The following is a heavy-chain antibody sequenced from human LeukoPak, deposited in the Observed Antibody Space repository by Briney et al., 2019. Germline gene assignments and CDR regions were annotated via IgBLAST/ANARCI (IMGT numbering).Heavy chain of an antibody. D-gene: IGHD6-13*01. J-gene: IGHJ5*02. CDR1: GFTFSSYA. Sequence: GGSLRLSCAASGFTFSSYAMSWVRQAPGKGLEWVSAISGSGGSTYYADSVKGRFTISRDNSKNTLYLQMNSLRAEDTALYYCAKGPSRSWFNWFDPWGQGTLVTVSS. CDR2: ISGSGGST. V-gene: IGHV3-23*01. CDR3: AKGPSRSWFNWFDP.